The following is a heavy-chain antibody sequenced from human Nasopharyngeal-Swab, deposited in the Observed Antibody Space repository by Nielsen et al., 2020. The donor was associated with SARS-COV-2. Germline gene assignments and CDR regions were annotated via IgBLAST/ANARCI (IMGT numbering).Heavy chain of an antibody. CDR3: ARGYTSGWYHDY. Sequence: ASAKVSCKASGRLYSNDAIHWVRQAPGQGLEWMGYVYMGSGNTRSSEKFQGRDTFTRDQSETTAYMELTGLTSKDTALFFCARGYTSGWYHDYWGQGTLLTVSS. CDR1: GRLYSNDA. V-gene: IGHV1-3*04. J-gene: IGHJ4*02. D-gene: IGHD6-13*01. CDR2: VYMGSGNT.